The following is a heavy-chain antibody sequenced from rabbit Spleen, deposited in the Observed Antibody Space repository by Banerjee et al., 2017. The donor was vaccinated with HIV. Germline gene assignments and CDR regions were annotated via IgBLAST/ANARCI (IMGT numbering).Heavy chain of an antibody. J-gene: IGHJ4*01. CDR3: ARDLADAIGWNFNL. CDR2: IGVGVTYTT. CDR1: GFSFSYSDY. V-gene: IGHV1S40*01. D-gene: IGHD4-1*01. Sequence: QSLEESGGDLVKPGASLTLTCTASGFSFSYSDYMCWVRQPPGKGPEWIACIGVGVTYTTYYATWAKGRFTISKTSSTTVTLQMTSLTVADTATYFCARDLADAIGWNFNLWGQGTLVTVS.